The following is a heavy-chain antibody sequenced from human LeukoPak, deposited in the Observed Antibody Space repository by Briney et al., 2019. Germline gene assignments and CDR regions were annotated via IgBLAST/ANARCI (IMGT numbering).Heavy chain of an antibody. CDR1: GFTFSSYA. D-gene: IGHD3-10*01. V-gene: IGHV3-23*01. J-gene: IGHJ6*04. CDR3: ARSQGVRGFYYYGMDV. CDR2: ISGSGGST. Sequence: GRSLRLSCAASGFTFSSYAMSWVRQAPGKGLEWVSAISGSGGSTYYADSVKGRFTISRDNSKNTLYLQMNSLRAEDTAVYYCARSQGVRGFYYYGMDVWGKGTTVTVSS.